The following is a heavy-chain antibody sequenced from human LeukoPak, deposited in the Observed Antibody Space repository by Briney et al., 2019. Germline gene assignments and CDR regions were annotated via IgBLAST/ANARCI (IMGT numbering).Heavy chain of an antibody. V-gene: IGHV2-5*02. J-gene: IGHJ4*02. CDR3: AHRRSVPVLRYFEFDY. CDR2: IYWDDDK. D-gene: IGHD3-9*01. CDR1: GFSLSTSGVG. Sequence: SGPTLVNPTQTLTLTCTFSGFSLSTSGVGVGWIRQPPGKALEWLALIYWDDDKRYSPSLKSRLTITKDTSKNQVVLTMTNMDPVDTATYYCAHRRSVPVLRYFEFDYWGQGTLVTVSS.